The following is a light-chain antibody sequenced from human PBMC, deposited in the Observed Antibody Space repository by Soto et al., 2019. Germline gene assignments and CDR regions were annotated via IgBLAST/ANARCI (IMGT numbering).Light chain of an antibody. Sequence: EIVLTQSPGTLSLSPGERATLSCRASQSVSSSNLAWYQQKPGQAPRLLIYDASSRATGIPDRFSGSGSGTDFTLTINRLEPEDFAVYYCQQYGSSPRFGPGTKVDNK. V-gene: IGKV3-20*01. J-gene: IGKJ3*01. CDR3: QQYGSSPR. CDR2: DAS. CDR1: QSVSSSN.